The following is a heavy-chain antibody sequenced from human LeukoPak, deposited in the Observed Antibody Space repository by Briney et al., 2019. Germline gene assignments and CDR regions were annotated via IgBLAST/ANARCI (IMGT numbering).Heavy chain of an antibody. CDR1: GYTFTSYG. CDR3: ARDVAPGTASRDDAFDI. J-gene: IGHJ3*02. CDR2: ISPYNGNT. D-gene: IGHD3-10*01. V-gene: IGHV1-18*01. Sequence: ASVKVSCKASGYTFTSYGINWVRQAPGQGLEWMGWISPYNGNTNYAQNLQGRVNMTTDTSTRTAYMEVRGLRSDDTAVYYCARDVAPGTASRDDAFDIWGQGTMVTVSS.